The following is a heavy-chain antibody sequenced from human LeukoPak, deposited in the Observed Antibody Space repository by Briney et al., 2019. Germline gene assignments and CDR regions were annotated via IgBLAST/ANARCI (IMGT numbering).Heavy chain of an antibody. V-gene: IGHV3-20*04. CDR3: ARDRGYYDILTGYDAFDI. CDR1: GFTFDDYG. CDR2: INWKGGST. J-gene: IGHJ3*02. Sequence: GGSLRLSCAASGFTFDDYGMNWGRQAPGNGREWVSGINWKGGSTGYADSVKGRFTISRDNAKNSLYLQMNSLRAEDTALYYCARDRGYYDILTGYDAFDIWGQGTMVTVSS. D-gene: IGHD3-9*01.